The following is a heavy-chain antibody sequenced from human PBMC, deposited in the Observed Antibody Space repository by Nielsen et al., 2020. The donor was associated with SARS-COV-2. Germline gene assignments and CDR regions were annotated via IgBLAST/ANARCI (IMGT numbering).Heavy chain of an antibody. CDR2: ISSSSSYI. V-gene: IGHV3-21*01. D-gene: IGHD3-10*01. Sequence: GESLKISCAASGFTFSSYSMNWVRQAPGKGLEWVSSISSSSSYIYYADSVKGRFTISRDNAKNSLYLQMNSLRAEDTAVYYCARDLSYGSLQPDNFDYWGQGTLVTVSS. CDR3: ARDLSYGSLQPDNFDY. J-gene: IGHJ4*02. CDR1: GFTFSSYS.